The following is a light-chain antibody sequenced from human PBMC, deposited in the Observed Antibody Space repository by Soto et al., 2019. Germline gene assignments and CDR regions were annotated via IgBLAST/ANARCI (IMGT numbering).Light chain of an antibody. V-gene: IGKV1-39*01. CDR2: AAS. J-gene: IGKJ1*01. CDR3: QQSYSTPRT. Sequence: DIQMTQSPSSLSSSVGDRVTITCRASQTISTLLNWYQQKPGKAPRLLIYAASRLQSGVPARFSGSGAGTDFTLTISSLQPEDFATYYCQQSYSTPRTFGQGTKVDIK. CDR1: QTISTL.